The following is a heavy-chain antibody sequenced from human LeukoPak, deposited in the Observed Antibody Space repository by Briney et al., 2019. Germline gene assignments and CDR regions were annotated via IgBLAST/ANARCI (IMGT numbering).Heavy chain of an antibody. J-gene: IGHJ4*02. Sequence: PSETLSLTCTVSGGSISSYYWSWIRQPAGKGLEWIGRIYTSGSTNYNPSLKSRVTISVDTSKNQFSLKLSSVTAADTAVYYCASLTMVRGVIRFDYWGQGTLVTVSS. D-gene: IGHD3-10*01. V-gene: IGHV4-4*07. CDR3: ASLTMVRGVIRFDY. CDR1: GGSISSYY. CDR2: IYTSGST.